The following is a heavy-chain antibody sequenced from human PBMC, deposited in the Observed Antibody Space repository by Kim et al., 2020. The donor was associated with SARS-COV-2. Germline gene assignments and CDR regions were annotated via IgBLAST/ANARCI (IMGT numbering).Heavy chain of an antibody. J-gene: IGHJ5*02. Sequence: GGSLRLSCAASGFTFSSYEMNWVRQAPGKGLEWVSYISSSGSTIYYADSVKGRFTISRDNAKNSLYLQMNSLRAEDTAVYYCARTPARITMIVGRRWFDPGAQGTLVTLSS. CDR2: ISSSGSTI. CDR1: GFTFSSYE. D-gene: IGHD3-22*01. V-gene: IGHV3-48*03. CDR3: ARTPARITMIVGRRWFDP.